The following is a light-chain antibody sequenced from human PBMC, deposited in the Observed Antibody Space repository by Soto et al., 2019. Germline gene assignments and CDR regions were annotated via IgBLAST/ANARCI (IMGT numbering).Light chain of an antibody. CDR2: EVS. J-gene: IGLJ3*02. CDR3: SSYTGSNFWV. V-gene: IGLV2-14*01. CDR1: SSDVGAYNY. Sequence: QSALTQPASVSGSPGQSITISCTGTSSDVGAYNYVSWYQQHPGTAPKLMIYEVSNRPSGISNRFSGSKSGNTDSLTISGLQAEDEADYYCSSYTGSNFWVFGEGTKVTVL.